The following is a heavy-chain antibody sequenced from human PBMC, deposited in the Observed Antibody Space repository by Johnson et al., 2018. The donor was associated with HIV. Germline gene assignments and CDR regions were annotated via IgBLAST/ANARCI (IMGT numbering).Heavy chain of an antibody. Sequence: VQLVESGGGLVKPGGSLRLSCAASGFTFSDYYMSWIRQAPGKGLEWVSYIRSSGSTIYYSDSVKGRFTISRDNAKNSLYLQMNSLRAEDTAVYYCARFDGFITTLRVIGDAFDVWGQGTMVTVSS. J-gene: IGHJ3*01. V-gene: IGHV3-11*04. CDR1: GFTFSDYY. CDR2: IRSSGSTI. D-gene: IGHD3-22*01. CDR3: ARFDGFITTLRVIGDAFDV.